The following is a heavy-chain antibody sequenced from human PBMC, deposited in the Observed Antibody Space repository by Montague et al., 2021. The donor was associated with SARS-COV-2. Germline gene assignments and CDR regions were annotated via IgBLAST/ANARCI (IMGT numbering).Heavy chain of an antibody. CDR1: GGSFSGYY. J-gene: IGHJ6*02. V-gene: IGHV4-34*01. D-gene: IGHD3-10*01. CDR2: INHSGSA. Sequence: SETLSLTCAVYGGSFSGYYWSWIRKPPGKGPEWNGEINHSGSANYNPSLKSRVTISVDTSKNQFSLKLSSVTAADTAVYYCARVRYYGSGTSLGMDVWGQGTTVTVSS. CDR3: ARVRYYGSGTSLGMDV.